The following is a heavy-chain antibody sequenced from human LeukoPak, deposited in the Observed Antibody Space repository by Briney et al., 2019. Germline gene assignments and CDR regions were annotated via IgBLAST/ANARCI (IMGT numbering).Heavy chain of an antibody. V-gene: IGHV1-58*01. J-gene: IGHJ4*02. Sequence: SVKVSCKASGFTVTSSAVQWVRQARGQRLEWIGWIVVGSGNTKSAQNFQERVTITTDMSTSTDYMELSSLRSEDTAVYYCAASPDYYDSSGYSYYFDYWGQGTLVTVSS. CDR2: IVVGSGNT. D-gene: IGHD3-22*01. CDR1: GFTVTSSA. CDR3: AASPDYYDSSGYSYYFDY.